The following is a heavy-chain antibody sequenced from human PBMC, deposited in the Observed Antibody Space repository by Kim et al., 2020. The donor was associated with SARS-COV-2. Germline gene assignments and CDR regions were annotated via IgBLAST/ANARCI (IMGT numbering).Heavy chain of an antibody. J-gene: IGHJ4*02. CDR2: IVVGSGNT. D-gene: IGHD3-10*01. CDR3: AAIGRDHYGSGRNMGLDDY. V-gene: IGHV1-58*01. CDR1: GFTFTSSA. Sequence: SVKVSCKASGFTFTSSAVQWVRQARGQRLEWIGWIVVGSGNTNYAQKFQERVTITRDMSTITAYMELSSLRSEDTAVYYCAAIGRDHYGSGRNMGLDDYWGQGTLVTVSS.